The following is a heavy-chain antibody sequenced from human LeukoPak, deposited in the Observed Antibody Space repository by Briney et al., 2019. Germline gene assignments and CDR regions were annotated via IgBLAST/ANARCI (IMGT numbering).Heavy chain of an antibody. CDR1: GFTFSAYG. CDR2: IWYDGNKK. CDR3: ARDMGGSGSQPDY. D-gene: IGHD3-10*01. Sequence: GRSLRLSCEASGFTFSAYGMHWVRQAPGKGLEWVAIIWYDGNKKYYADSAKGRFIISRDNSENTLYLQMNSLRAEDTAVYYCARDMGGSGSQPDYWGQGTLVTVSS. V-gene: IGHV3-33*01. J-gene: IGHJ4*02.